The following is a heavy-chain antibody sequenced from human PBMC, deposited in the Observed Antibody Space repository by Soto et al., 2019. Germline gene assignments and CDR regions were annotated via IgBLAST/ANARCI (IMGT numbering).Heavy chain of an antibody. V-gene: IGHV5-51*03. CDR2: IYSGDSDT. Sequence: PGESLKISCKGSGYRFTNYWIGWVRQMPGKGLEWMGIIYSGDSDTKYSPSFQGQVTMSADKSISTAYLQWSSLRASDTAMYYCASVGDTTTGYYFDYWGQGTLVTVS. D-gene: IGHD5-18*01. CDR1: GYRFTNYW. CDR3: ASVGDTTTGYYFDY. J-gene: IGHJ4*02.